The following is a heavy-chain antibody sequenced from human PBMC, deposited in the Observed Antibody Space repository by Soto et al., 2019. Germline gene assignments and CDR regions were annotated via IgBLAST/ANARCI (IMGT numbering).Heavy chain of an antibody. Sequence: QVQLVQSGAEVKKPGSSVKVSCKPSGNTLNTDTITWVRQAPGQGLEWMGRIIPVIGVGTYAQKFQDRVTITAGKSTPPVYMEVNSLTFEDTATYYCAVGRTGSNGYYWAWGQGTPVTVS. CDR2: IIPVIGVG. J-gene: IGHJ5*02. CDR1: GNTLNTDT. CDR3: AVGRTGSNGYYWA. D-gene: IGHD3-22*01. V-gene: IGHV1-69*02.